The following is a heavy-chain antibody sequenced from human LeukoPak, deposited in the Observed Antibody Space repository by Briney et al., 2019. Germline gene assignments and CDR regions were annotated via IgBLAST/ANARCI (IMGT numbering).Heavy chain of an antibody. Sequence: AGGSLRLSCAAPGFTFSSYGMHWVRQAPGKGLEWVAVIWYDGSNKYYADSAKGRFTISRDNSKDTLYLQTNSLRAEDTAVYYCARASYYYDSSGYYYFDYWGQGTLVTVSS. CDR1: GFTFSSYG. CDR3: ARASYYYDSSGYYYFDY. D-gene: IGHD3-22*01. V-gene: IGHV3-33*01. CDR2: IWYDGSNK. J-gene: IGHJ4*02.